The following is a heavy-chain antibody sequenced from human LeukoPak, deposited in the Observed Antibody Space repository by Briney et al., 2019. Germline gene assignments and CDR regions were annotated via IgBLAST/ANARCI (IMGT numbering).Heavy chain of an antibody. CDR1: GFTFSSYA. CDR2: ISGSGGST. V-gene: IGHV3-23*01. Sequence: GGSLRLSCAASGFTFSSYAMSWVRQAPGKGLEWVSAISGSGGSTYYADSVKGRFTISRDNSKNTLYLQMNSLRAEDTAVYYCVRAATYYDFWSGSDYWGQGTLVTVSS. D-gene: IGHD3-3*01. CDR3: VRAATYYDFWSGSDY. J-gene: IGHJ4*02.